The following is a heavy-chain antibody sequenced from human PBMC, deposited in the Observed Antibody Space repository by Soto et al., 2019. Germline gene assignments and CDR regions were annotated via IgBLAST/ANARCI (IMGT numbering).Heavy chain of an antibody. CDR1: GFTFSAYA. D-gene: IGHD3-16*02. CDR2: INYSGST. V-gene: IGHV4-34*01. J-gene: IGHJ3*01. Sequence: GSLRLSCTASGFTFSAYAMSWIRQPPGKGLEWIGEINYSGSTKFNPSLKSRVTLSIDTSKDQFSLRLSSVTAADTAVYYCARDSGGLRLGESSLYGEKDSFDVWDQGTLVTVSS. CDR3: ARDSGGLRLGESSLYGEKDSFDV.